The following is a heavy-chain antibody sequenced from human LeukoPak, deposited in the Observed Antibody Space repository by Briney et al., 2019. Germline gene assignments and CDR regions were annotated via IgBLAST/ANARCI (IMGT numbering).Heavy chain of an antibody. J-gene: IGHJ1*01. CDR3: ARPNIAAAGPEYFQH. D-gene: IGHD6-13*01. CDR1: GGSISSYY. CDR2: IYYSGST. Sequence: PSETLSLTCTVSGGSISSYYWSWIRQPPGKGLEWIGYIYYSGSTNYNPSLKSRVTITVDTSKNQFSLKLSSVTAADTAVYYCARPNIAAAGPEYFQHWGQGTLVTVSS. V-gene: IGHV4-59*01.